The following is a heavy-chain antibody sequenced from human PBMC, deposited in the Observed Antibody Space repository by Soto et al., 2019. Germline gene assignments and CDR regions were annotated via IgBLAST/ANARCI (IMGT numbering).Heavy chain of an antibody. CDR1: GYTFTGNY. V-gene: IGHV1-2*02. D-gene: IGHD6-13*01. Sequence: ASVKVSCKASGYTFTGNYLHWVRQAPGQGLEWMGSINSNSGVTDYAQKFQGRVTMTRDTSISTAYMELNSLRAEDTAVYYCAKDPSTTSTWYLPPDYWGQGALVTVSS. CDR2: INSNSGVT. J-gene: IGHJ4*02. CDR3: AKDPSTTSTWYLPPDY.